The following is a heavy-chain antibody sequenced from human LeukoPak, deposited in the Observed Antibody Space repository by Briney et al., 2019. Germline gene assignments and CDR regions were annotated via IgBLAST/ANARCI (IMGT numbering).Heavy chain of an antibody. D-gene: IGHD6-13*01. CDR2: ISSSSSYI. V-gene: IGHV3-21*01. CDR1: GFTFSSYG. Sequence: PGGSLRLSCAASGFTFSSYGMNWVRQAPGKGLEWVSSISSSSSYIYYADSVKGRFTISRDNAKNSLYLQMNSLRAEDTAVYYCAREVSSTPNGDWFDPWGQGTLVTVSS. J-gene: IGHJ5*02. CDR3: AREVSSTPNGDWFDP.